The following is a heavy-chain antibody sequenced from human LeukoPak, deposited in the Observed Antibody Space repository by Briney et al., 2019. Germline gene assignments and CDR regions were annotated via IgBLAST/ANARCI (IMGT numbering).Heavy chain of an antibody. D-gene: IGHD2-2*01. CDR3: ARELGEVVPGGYYYYYMDV. Sequence: SVKVSCKASGGTFSSYAISWVRQAPGHGLEWMGGIIPIFGTANYAQKFQGRVTITADESTSTAYMELSSLRSEDTAVYYCARELGEVVPGGYYYYYMDVWGKGTTVTVSS. V-gene: IGHV1-69*01. CDR2: IIPIFGTA. CDR1: GGTFSSYA. J-gene: IGHJ6*03.